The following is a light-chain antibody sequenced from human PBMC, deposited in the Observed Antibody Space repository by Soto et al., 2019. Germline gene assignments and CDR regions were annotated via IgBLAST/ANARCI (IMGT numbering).Light chain of an antibody. CDR3: SSYTSSSTGV. CDR1: SSDVGGYNY. J-gene: IGLJ3*02. V-gene: IGLV2-14*01. CDR2: EVS. Sequence: QSALTQPASVSGSPGQSITITCTATSSDVGGYNYVSWYQQHPGKAPKLMIYEVSNRPSGVSNRFSGSKSGNTASLTISGLQAEDEADYYCSSYTSSSTGVFGGGTKLTVL.